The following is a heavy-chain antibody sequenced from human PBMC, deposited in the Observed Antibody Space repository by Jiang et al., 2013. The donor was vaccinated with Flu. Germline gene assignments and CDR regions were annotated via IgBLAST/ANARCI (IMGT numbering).Heavy chain of an antibody. CDR3: ARQVRSEYGNVWYTLNEYPRVDP. CDR2: IYYSGTT. D-gene: IGHD6-19*01. J-gene: IGHJ5*02. CDR1: SDSSTSSNYY. Sequence: LLKPSETLSLTCTVSSDSSTSSNYYWGWIRQPPGKGLEWIGAIYYSGTTYYNPSLESRVTISVDRSKIRFSLKVTSVTAADTAVYYCARQVRSEYGNVWYTLNEYPRVDPWGQGTLVTVSS. V-gene: IGHV4-39*01.